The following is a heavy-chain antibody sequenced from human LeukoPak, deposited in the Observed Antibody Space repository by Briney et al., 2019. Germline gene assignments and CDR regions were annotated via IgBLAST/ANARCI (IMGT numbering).Heavy chain of an antibody. J-gene: IGHJ4*02. Sequence: GGSLRLSCAASGFTFSSYEMHWVRQAPGKGLEWVAVISYDGSNKYYADSVKGRFTISRDNSKNTLYLQMNSLRAEDTAVYYCAKDTNWNDISQAYYFDYWGQGTLVTVSS. D-gene: IGHD1-1*01. CDR3: AKDTNWNDISQAYYFDY. CDR2: ISYDGSNK. V-gene: IGHV3-30*18. CDR1: GFTFSSYE.